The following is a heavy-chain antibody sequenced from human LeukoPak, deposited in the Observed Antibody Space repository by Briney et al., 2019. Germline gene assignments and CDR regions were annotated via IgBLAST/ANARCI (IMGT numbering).Heavy chain of an antibody. D-gene: IGHD4-17*01. CDR2: ISGSGGST. V-gene: IGHV3-23*01. Sequence: GGSLRLSCAASGFTFSNYAMSWVRQAPGKGLEWVSAISGSGGSTYYADSVKGRFTISRDNSKNTLYLQMNSLRAEGTAVYYCAKEPDAPDYGLFDYWGQGTLVTVSS. CDR3: AKEPDAPDYGLFDY. J-gene: IGHJ4*02. CDR1: GFTFSNYA.